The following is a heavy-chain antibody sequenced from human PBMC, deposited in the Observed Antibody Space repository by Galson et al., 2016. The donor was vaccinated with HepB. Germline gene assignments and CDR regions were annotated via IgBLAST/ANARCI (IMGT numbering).Heavy chain of an antibody. J-gene: IGHJ3*01. V-gene: IGHV3-30*04. CDR2: VSYDGEDK. CDR3: ATGGSRGISDAFGF. D-gene: IGHD3-16*01. Sequence: SLRLSCAASGFNFRPYDMHWVRQAPGKGLEWVTSVSYDGEDKNYADSVKGRFSISRDNSKNTVSLQMSSLSAEDTAVYYCATGGSRGISDAFGFWGQGTMVTVSS. CDR1: GFNFRPYD.